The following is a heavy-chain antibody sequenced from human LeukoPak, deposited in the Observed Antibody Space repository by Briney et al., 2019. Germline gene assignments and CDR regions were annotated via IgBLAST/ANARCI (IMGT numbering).Heavy chain of an antibody. CDR2: FSGTFTT. CDR3: AKYCDSISCYPRHFQH. D-gene: IGHD2/OR15-2a*01. Sequence: GGSLRLSCAASGFTFSAYAMSWVRQAPGKGLEWVSGFSGTFTTHYADSVEGRFTISRDTSKNPLYLEMNSLRAEDTAVYYCAKYCDSISCYPRHFQHWGQGTLVTVSS. V-gene: IGHV3-23*01. J-gene: IGHJ1*01. CDR1: GFTFSAYA.